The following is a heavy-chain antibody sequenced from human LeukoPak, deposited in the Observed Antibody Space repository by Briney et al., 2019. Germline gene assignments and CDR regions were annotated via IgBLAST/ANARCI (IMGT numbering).Heavy chain of an antibody. CDR3: TTDYGSGSYRYFNY. V-gene: IGHV3-15*01. CDR2: IKSKIDGGTT. J-gene: IGHJ4*02. D-gene: IGHD3-10*01. Sequence: GGSLRLSCAASGFTFSNAWMSWVRQTPGKGLEWVGRIKSKIDGGTTDYVAPVKGRFTISRDDSKNTLYLQMNSLKSEDTAVYYCTTDYGSGSYRYFNYWGQGTLVTVSS. CDR1: GFTFSNAW.